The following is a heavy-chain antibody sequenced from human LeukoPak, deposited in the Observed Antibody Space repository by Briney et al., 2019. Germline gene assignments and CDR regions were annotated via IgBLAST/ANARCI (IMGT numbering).Heavy chain of an antibody. CDR3: AKSRLSGINDAFDI. D-gene: IGHD3-3*01. CDR2: ISGSAVST. J-gene: IGHJ3*02. Sequence: GGSLRLSCVASGLTFITYGMTWVRQAPGKGLEWVSAISGSAVSTFYADSVKGRFTISRDNSKNTLYLQMSSLRAEDTAVYYCAKSRLSGINDAFDIWGQGT. V-gene: IGHV3-23*01. CDR1: GLTFITYG.